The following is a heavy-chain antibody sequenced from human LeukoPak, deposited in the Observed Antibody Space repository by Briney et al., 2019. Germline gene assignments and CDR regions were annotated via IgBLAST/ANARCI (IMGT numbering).Heavy chain of an antibody. J-gene: IGHJ4*02. CDR1: GFTVSDNY. CDR3: ARVEYSSDWSPPEYYFDY. CDR2: IYNGGST. D-gene: IGHD6-19*01. V-gene: IGHV3-53*01. Sequence: GGSLRLSCAASGFTVSDNYMNWVRQTPGKGLEWVSVIYNGGSTYYADSVKGRFTISRDNSKNTLYLQMNSLRAEDTAVYYCARVEYSSDWSPPEYYFDYWGQGTQVTVSS.